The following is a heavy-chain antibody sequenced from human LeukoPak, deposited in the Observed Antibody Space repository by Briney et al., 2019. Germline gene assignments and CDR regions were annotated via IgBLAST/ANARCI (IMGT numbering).Heavy chain of an antibody. CDR1: GYTFTGYY. V-gene: IGHV1-2*02. J-gene: IGHJ6*03. Sequence: ASVKVSCKASGYTFTGYYMHWVRQAPGQGLEWMGWINPNSGGTNYAQKFQGRVTMTRDTSISTAYMELSRLRSDDTAVYYCARGPFVYYDRTQTYMDVWGKGTTVTVSS. CDR2: INPNSGGT. CDR3: ARGPFVYYDRTQTYMDV. D-gene: IGHD3-22*01.